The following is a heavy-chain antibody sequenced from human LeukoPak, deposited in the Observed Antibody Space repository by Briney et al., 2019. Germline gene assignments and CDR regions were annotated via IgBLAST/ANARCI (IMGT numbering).Heavy chain of an antibody. J-gene: IGHJ6*02. Sequence: PGGSLRLSCAASGFTFSSYWMHWVRQAPGKGLEWVANIKQDGSEKYYVDSVKGRFTISRDNGENLLHLQMNSLRVEDTAVYYCGRGMDVWGQGITVTVSS. CDR3: GRGMDV. CDR1: GFTFSSYW. CDR2: IKQDGSEK. V-gene: IGHV3-7*03.